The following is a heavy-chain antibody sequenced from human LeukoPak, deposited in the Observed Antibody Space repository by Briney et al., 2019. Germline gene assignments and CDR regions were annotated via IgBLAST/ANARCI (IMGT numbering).Heavy chain of an antibody. CDR3: ARDQAAMKSYYYYGMDV. D-gene: IGHD5-18*01. CDR2: IWYDGSNK. J-gene: IGHJ6*04. Sequence: PGGSLRLSCAASGFTFSTYGMHWVRQAPGKGLEWVAVIWYDGSNKYYADSVKGRFTISRDNSKNTLYLQMNSLRAEDTAVYYCARDQAAMKSYYYYGMDVWGKGTTVTVSS. CDR1: GFTFSTYG. V-gene: IGHV3-33*01.